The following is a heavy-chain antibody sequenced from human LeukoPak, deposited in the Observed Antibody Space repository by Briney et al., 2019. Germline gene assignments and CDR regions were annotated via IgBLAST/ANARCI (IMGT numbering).Heavy chain of an antibody. CDR2: ISHSGST. D-gene: IGHD3-10*01. J-gene: IGHJ4*02. CDR1: GGSFSGYY. CDR3: ARLVDYGSGSH. Sequence: ASETLSLTCAVYGGSFSGYYWSWIRQPPGKGLEWIGEISHSGSTNYNPSLKSRVTISVDTSKNQFSLKLRSVTAADTAVYYCARLVDYGSGSHWGQGTLVIVSS. V-gene: IGHV4-34*01.